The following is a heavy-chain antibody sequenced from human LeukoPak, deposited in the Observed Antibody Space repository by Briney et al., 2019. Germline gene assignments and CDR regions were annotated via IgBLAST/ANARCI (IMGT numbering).Heavy chain of an antibody. Sequence: ASVKVSCKASGYTFTGYYMHWVRQAPGQGLEWMGRINPNSGGTNYAQKFQGRVTMTRDTSISTAYMELSRLRSDDTAVYYCAREALGYYDSSGYYAPADAFDIWGQGTMVTVPS. D-gene: IGHD3-22*01. V-gene: IGHV1-2*06. CDR1: GYTFTGYY. CDR2: INPNSGGT. J-gene: IGHJ3*02. CDR3: AREALGYYDSSGYYAPADAFDI.